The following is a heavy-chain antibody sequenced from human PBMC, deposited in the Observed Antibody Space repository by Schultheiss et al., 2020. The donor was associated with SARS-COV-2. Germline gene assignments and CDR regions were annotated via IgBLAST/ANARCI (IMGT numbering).Heavy chain of an antibody. J-gene: IGHJ6*02. Sequence: GGSLRLSCATSGFIFSNAWMSWVRQAPGKGLEWVAVISYDGSNKYYADSVKGRFTISRDNSKNTLYLQMNSLRAEDTAVYYCARGDMVRGVPYYYYYYGMDVWGQGTTVTVSS. CDR2: ISYDGSNK. D-gene: IGHD3-10*01. CDR1: GFIFSNAW. CDR3: ARGDMVRGVPYYYYYYGMDV. V-gene: IGHV3-30*03.